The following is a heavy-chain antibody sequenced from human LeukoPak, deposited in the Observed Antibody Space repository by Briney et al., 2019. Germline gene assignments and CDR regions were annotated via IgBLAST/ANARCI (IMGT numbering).Heavy chain of an antibody. D-gene: IGHD2-21*02. V-gene: IGHV3-43*02. CDR3: AKDRGDSYAFDI. Sequence: GGSLRLSCAASGFTFDDYAMHWVRRAPGKGLEWVSLVKGGGNTFYADSVKGRFTISRDNSKNSLYLQMNSLRTEDTAFYYCAKDRGDSYAFDIWGQGTLVTVSP. CDR1: GFTFDDYA. CDR2: VKGGGNT. J-gene: IGHJ3*02.